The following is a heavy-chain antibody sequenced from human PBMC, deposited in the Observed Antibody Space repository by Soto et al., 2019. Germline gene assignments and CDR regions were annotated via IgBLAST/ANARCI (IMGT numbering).Heavy chain of an antibody. CDR1: GGSFSDYY. CDR3: ARHVTYYGSGSYWPGLKFYYFAY. CDR2: IYYSGST. V-gene: IGHV4-34*01. J-gene: IGHJ4*02. D-gene: IGHD3-10*01. Sequence: PSETLSLTCAVYGGSFSDYYWNWIRQPPGKGLEWIGSIYYSGSTYYNPSLKSRVTISVDTSKNQFSLKLSSVTAADTAVYYCARHVTYYGSGSYWPGLKFYYFAYWGQGTLVTVSS.